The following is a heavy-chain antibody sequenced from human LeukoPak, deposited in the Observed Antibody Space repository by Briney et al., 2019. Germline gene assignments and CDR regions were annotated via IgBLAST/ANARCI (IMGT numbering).Heavy chain of an antibody. CDR2: INHSGST. CDR3: ARGTYYGSGSYLGVANWFDP. V-gene: IGHV4-34*01. D-gene: IGHD3-10*01. J-gene: IGHJ5*02. Sequence: SETLSLTCAVYGGSFSGYYCSWIRQPPGKGLEWIGEINHSGSTNYNPSLKSRVTISVDTSKNQFSLRLSSVTAADTAVYYCARGTYYGSGSYLGVANWFDPWGQGTLVTVSS. CDR1: GGSFSGYY.